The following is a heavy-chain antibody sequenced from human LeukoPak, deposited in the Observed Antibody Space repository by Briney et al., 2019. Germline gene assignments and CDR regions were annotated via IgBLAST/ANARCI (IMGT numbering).Heavy chain of an antibody. CDR3: ARGQVWYSSSWYSTVPYFDY. D-gene: IGHD6-13*01. Sequence: ASVKVSCKASGYTFTSYGISWVRQAPGQGLEWMGWISAYNGNTNYAQKLQGRVTMTSDTSTSTAYMELRSMRSDDTAVYYCARGQVWYSSSWYSTVPYFDYWGQGTLVTVSS. J-gene: IGHJ4*02. CDR2: ISAYNGNT. V-gene: IGHV1-18*01. CDR1: GYTFTSYG.